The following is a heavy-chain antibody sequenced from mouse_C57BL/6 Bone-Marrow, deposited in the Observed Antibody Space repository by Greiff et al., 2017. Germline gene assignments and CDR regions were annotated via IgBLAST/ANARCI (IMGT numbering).Heavy chain of an antibody. CDR2: IHPSDSDT. J-gene: IGHJ2*01. CDR1: GYTFTSYW. D-gene: IGHD2-13*01. CDR3: AIYRDGDYYYFDD. V-gene: IGHV1-74*01. Sequence: VQLQQPGAELVKPGASVKVSCKASGYTFTSYWMHWVKQRPGQGLEWIGRIHPSDSDTNYNQKFKGKATLTVDKSSSTAYMQLSSLTSEDSAVYYCAIYRDGDYYYFDDWGQGTTLTVSS.